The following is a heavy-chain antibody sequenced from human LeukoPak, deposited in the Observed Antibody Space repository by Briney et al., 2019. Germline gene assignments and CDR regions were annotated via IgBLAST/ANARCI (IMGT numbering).Heavy chain of an antibody. J-gene: IGHJ5*02. V-gene: IGHV3-7*01. CDR1: GGSFSGYY. D-gene: IGHD2-2*01. Sequence: PSETLSLTCAVYGGSFSGYYWSWIRQPPGKGLEWVANIKQDGSEKYYVDSVKGRFTISRDNAKNSLHLQMNSLRAEDTAVYYCARDDCSSISCYHNWFDPWGQGTLVTVSS. CDR2: IKQDGSEK. CDR3: ARDDCSSISCYHNWFDP.